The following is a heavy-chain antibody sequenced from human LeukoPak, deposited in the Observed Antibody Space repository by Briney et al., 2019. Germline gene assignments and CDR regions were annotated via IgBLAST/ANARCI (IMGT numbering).Heavy chain of an antibody. CDR3: AELGITMIGGV. Sequence: GGSLRLSCAVSGFTFSRYAMTWVRQAPGKGLEWVSVMSGSAGSTYYADSVKGRFTISRDNSKNTLYLQMNSLRAEDTAVYYRAELGITMIGGVWGKGTTVTISS. D-gene: IGHD3-10*02. J-gene: IGHJ6*04. V-gene: IGHV3-23*01. CDR1: GFTFSRYA. CDR2: MSGSAGST.